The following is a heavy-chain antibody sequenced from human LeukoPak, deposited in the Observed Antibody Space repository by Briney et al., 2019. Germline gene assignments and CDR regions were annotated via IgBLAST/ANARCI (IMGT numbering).Heavy chain of an antibody. CDR1: GYSISSGYY. D-gene: IGHD1-1*01. V-gene: IGHV4-38-2*01. Sequence: PSETLSLTCVVSGYSISSGYYWGWIRQPPGKGLEWIGNIYHSGSTYYNPSLKSRVTMSVDTSKNQFSLKLSSMTADDTAVYYCARAXXNYCHYMDVWGKGTTVTVSS. CDR3: ARAXXNYCHYMDV. CDR2: IYHSGST. J-gene: IGHJ6*03.